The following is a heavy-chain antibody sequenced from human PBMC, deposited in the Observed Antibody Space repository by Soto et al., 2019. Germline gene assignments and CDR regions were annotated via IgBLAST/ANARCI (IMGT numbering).Heavy chain of an antibody. CDR1: GFTFSSYG. D-gene: IGHD6-19*01. CDR3: AKDFGWLVPQKTKTPSYYFDY. CDR2: ISYDGSNK. Sequence: GGSLRLSCAASGFTFSSYGMHWVRQAPGKGLEWVAVISYDGSNKYYADSVKGRFTISRDNSKNTLYLQMNSLRAEDTAVYYCAKDFGWLVPQKTKTPSYYFDYWGQGTLVTVSS. J-gene: IGHJ4*02. V-gene: IGHV3-30*18.